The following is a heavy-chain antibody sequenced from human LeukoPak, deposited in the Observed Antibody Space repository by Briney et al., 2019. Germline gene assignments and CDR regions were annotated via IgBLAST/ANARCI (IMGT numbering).Heavy chain of an antibody. D-gene: IGHD1-26*01. Sequence: GGSRGFSCAASGLTFVTSARHGFRKAPGRGLGGVAVISYDGSNKYYADSVKGRFTISRDNSKNTLYLQMNSLRAEDTAVFYCAKVKIGVAGALDYWGQGTLVTVSS. CDR3: AKVKIGVAGALDY. CDR2: ISYDGSNK. V-gene: IGHV3-30*18. CDR1: GLTFVTSA. J-gene: IGHJ4*02.